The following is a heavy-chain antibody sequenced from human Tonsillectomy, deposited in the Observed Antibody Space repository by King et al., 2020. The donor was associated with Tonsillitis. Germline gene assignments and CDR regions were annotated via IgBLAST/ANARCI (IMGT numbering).Heavy chain of an antibody. V-gene: IGHV4-39*07. Sequence: QLQESGPGLVKPSETLSLTCSVSGGSMNNNHYFWGWIRQPPGKGLEYIGYIYYNGKTYNNPSLKSRVTISLDMSKNQFSLKMISVTAADTAVYYCARLTIGPGTRNYPFDIWGQGTMVTVSS. J-gene: IGHJ3*02. CDR3: ARLTIGPGTRNYPFDI. CDR1: GGSMNNNHYF. D-gene: IGHD1-14*01. CDR2: IYYNGKT.